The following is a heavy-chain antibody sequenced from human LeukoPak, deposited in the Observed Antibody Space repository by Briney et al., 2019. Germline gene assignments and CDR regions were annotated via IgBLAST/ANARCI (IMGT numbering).Heavy chain of an antibody. Sequence: ASVKVSCKASGGTFSSYAIGWVRQAPGQGLEWMGGIIPIFGNANYAQKFTGRVTITADESTSTAYMELSSLRAEDTAVYYCAVAQCSGWYDPYYYYGMDVWGQGTTVTVSS. D-gene: IGHD6-19*01. V-gene: IGHV1-69*13. J-gene: IGHJ6*02. CDR2: IIPIFGNA. CDR3: AVAQCSGWYDPYYYYGMDV. CDR1: GGTFSSYA.